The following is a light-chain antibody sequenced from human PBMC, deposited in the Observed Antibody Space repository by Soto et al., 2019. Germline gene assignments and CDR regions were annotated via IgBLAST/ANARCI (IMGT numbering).Light chain of an antibody. J-gene: IGKJ5*01. CDR1: QSVSSY. Sequence: EIVLTQSPATLSLSPGERATLSCRASQSVSSYLAWYQQKPGQGPRLLIYDASNRATGIPARFSGSGSRTDFTLTISSLEPEDFAVYYCQQRSNGITFGQGTRLEIK. CDR2: DAS. V-gene: IGKV3-11*01. CDR3: QQRSNGIT.